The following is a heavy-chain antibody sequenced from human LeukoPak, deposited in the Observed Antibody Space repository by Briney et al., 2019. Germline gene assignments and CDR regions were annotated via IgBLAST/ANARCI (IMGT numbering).Heavy chain of an antibody. Sequence: PGGSLRLSCAASGFTFSNYWMGWVRQAPGKGPEWVAVVHHDGSERYYADSVKGRFTISRDNSKNTLYVQMDSLRVEDTAVYYCATGSGYYYDHWGQGTLVTVSS. J-gene: IGHJ4*02. CDR1: GFTFSNYW. D-gene: IGHD3-22*01. CDR3: ATGSGYYYDH. CDR2: VHHDGSER. V-gene: IGHV3-33*08.